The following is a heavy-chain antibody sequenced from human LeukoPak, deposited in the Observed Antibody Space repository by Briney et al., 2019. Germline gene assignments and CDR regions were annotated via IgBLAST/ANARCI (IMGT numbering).Heavy chain of an antibody. CDR1: GFTFDDYG. CDR3: ASLGSSSWYNWFDP. CDR2: INWNGGST. Sequence: GGSLRLSCAASGFTFDDYGMSWVRQAPGKGLEWVSGINWNGGSTVYADSVKGRFTISRDNAKNSLYLQMNSLRAEDTALYYCASLGSSSWYNWFDPWGQGTLVTVSS. V-gene: IGHV3-20*04. D-gene: IGHD6-13*01. J-gene: IGHJ5*02.